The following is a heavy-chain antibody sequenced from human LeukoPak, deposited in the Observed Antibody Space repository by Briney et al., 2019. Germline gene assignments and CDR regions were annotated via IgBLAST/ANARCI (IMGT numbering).Heavy chain of an antibody. J-gene: IGHJ3*02. CDR1: GGSISSGGYY. V-gene: IGHV4-31*03. D-gene: IGHD3-10*01. CDR2: IYYSGST. Sequence: SETLSLTCTVSGGSISSGGYYWSWIRQQPGKGLEWIGYIYYSGSTYYNPSLKSRVTISVDTSKNQFFLKLSSVTAADTAVYYCARDSKGFGNDAFDIWGQGTMVTVSS. CDR3: ARDSKGFGNDAFDI.